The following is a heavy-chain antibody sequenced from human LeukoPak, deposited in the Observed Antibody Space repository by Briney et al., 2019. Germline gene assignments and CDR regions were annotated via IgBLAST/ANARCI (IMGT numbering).Heavy chain of an antibody. D-gene: IGHD3-22*01. CDR3: ARERDYYDSSGYYYYFDY. CDR2: IYYSGST. J-gene: IGHJ4*02. CDR1: GGSISSYY. V-gene: IGHV4-59*01. Sequence: PSETLSLTCTVSGGSISSYYWSWIRQPPGKGLEWIGYIYYSGSTNYNPSLKSRVTISVDTSKNQFSLKLGSVTAADTAVYYCARERDYYDSSGYYYYFDYWGQGTLVTVSS.